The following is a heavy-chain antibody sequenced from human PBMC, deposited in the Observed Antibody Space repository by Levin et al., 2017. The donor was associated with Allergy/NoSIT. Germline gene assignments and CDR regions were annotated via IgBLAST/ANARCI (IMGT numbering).Heavy chain of an antibody. CDR1: GFTFGDYA. J-gene: IGHJ4*02. CDR3: TRGGVLRYFDWFPPDY. D-gene: IGHD3-9*01. V-gene: IGHV3-49*03. CDR2: IRSKAYGGTT. Sequence: GESLKISCTASGFTFGDYAMSWFRQAPGKGLEWVGFIRSKAYGGTTEYAASVKGRFTISRDDSKSIAYLQMNSLKTEDTAVYYCTRGGVLRYFDWFPPDYWGQGTLVTVSS.